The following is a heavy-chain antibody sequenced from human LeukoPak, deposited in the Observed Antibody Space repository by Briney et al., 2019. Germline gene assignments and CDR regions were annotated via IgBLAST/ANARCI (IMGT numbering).Heavy chain of an antibody. D-gene: IGHD2-15*01. J-gene: IGHJ4*02. Sequence: PGGSLRLSCASSGFTFSSYEMSWVRQAPGKGLEWVSYTSSSGRTIYYADSVRGRFTISRDNAKNSVYLQMNRLRAEDTAVYYCARATRGVASNFDYWGQGTLVTVSS. CDR1: GFTFSSYE. V-gene: IGHV3-48*03. CDR2: TSSSGRTI. CDR3: ARATRGVASNFDY.